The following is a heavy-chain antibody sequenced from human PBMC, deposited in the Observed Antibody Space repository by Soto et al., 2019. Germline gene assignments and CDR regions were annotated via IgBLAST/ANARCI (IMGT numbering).Heavy chain of an antibody. Sequence: ASVKVSCKASAYSFTTYHIHWARQAPGQGLEWMGLINPDAGATNYAQMFQGRLRLTRDTSTSTVYMELRSLRFDDTAVYFCARGDIVLVPASEGNWFDPWGQGTLVTVSS. CDR1: AYSFTTYH. D-gene: IGHD2-2*01. CDR3: ARGDIVLVPASEGNWFDP. J-gene: IGHJ5*02. V-gene: IGHV1-46*01. CDR2: INPDAGAT.